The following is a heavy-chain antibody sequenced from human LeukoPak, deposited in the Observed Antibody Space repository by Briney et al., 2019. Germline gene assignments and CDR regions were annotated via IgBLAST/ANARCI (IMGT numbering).Heavy chain of an antibody. Sequence: GGSLRLSCAASGFTFSSYAMSWVRQAPGKGLEWVSAISGSGGSTYYADSVKGRFTISRDNSKNTLYLQMNSLRAEDTAVYYCAKGPYCSSTSCYLDAFGIWGQGTMVTVSS. V-gene: IGHV3-23*01. CDR1: GFTFSSYA. CDR2: ISGSGGST. D-gene: IGHD2-2*01. J-gene: IGHJ3*02. CDR3: AKGPYCSSTSCYLDAFGI.